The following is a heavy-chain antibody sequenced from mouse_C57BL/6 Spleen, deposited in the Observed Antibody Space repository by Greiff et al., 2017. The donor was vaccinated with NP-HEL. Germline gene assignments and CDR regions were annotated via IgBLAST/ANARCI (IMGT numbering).Heavy chain of an antibody. D-gene: IGHD3-2*02. V-gene: IGHV3-6*01. CDR2: ISYDGSN. CDR3: ARDQGYDAMDY. CDR1: GYSITSGYY. J-gene: IGHJ4*01. Sequence: EVKLQESGPGLVKPSQSLSLTCSVTGYSITSGYYWNWIRQFPGNKLEWMGYISYDGSNNYNPSLKNRISITRDTSKNQFFLKLNSVTTEDTATYYCARDQGYDAMDYWGQGTSVTVSS.